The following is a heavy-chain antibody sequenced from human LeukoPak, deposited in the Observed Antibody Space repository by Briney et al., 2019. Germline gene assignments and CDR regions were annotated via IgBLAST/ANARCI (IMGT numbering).Heavy chain of an antibody. D-gene: IGHD4-17*01. Sequence: GASVKVSCKASGGTFSSYAISWVRQAPGQGLEWMGGIIPIFGTANYAQKFQGRVTITTDESTSTAYMELSSLRSEDTAVYYCATQAFPTTVPNRAVGYWGQGTLVTVSS. CDR3: ATQAFPTTVPNRAVGY. V-gene: IGHV1-69*05. CDR1: GGTFSSYA. J-gene: IGHJ4*02. CDR2: IIPIFGTA.